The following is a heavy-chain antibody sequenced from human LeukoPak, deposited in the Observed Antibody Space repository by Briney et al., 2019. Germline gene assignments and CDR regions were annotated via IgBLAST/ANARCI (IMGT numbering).Heavy chain of an antibody. CDR1: GFTFSSYA. CDR3: AKGENYDFWSGYYRF. CDR2: ISGSGGST. J-gene: IGHJ4*02. Sequence: GGSLRLSCAASGFTFSSYAMSWVRQAPGKGLEWVSAISGSGGSTYYADSVKGRFTISRDNSKNTLYLQMNSLRAEDTVVYYCAKGENYDFWSGYYRFWGQGTLVTVSS. V-gene: IGHV3-23*01. D-gene: IGHD3-3*01.